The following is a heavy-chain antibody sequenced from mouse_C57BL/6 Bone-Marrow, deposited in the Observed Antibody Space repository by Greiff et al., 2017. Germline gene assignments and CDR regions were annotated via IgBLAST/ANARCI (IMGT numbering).Heavy chain of an antibody. CDR3: ASPDCYYAMDY. D-gene: IGHD3-1*01. Sequence: EVMLVESGGGLVKPGGSLKLSCAASGFTFSDYGMHWVRQAPEKGLEWVAYISSGSSTIYYADTVKGRFTISSDNAKNTLFRQMTSLSSEDTAMYYGASPDCYYAMDYWGQGTSVTVSS. J-gene: IGHJ4*01. V-gene: IGHV5-17*01. CDR2: ISSGSSTI. CDR1: GFTFSDYG.